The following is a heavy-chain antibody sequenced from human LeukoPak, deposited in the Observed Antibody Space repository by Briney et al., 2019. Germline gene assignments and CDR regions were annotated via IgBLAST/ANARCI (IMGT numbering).Heavy chain of an antibody. J-gene: IGHJ6*03. V-gene: IGHV1-18*01. Sequence: GASVKVSCKTSGYSENFYGITWVRQVAGQGLEWMGWISAQHGQTEYAPNSQDRVTMTTDTYTNTAYMELRSLRSDDTAVYYCARVQSQVYYYYYMDVWGKGTTVTVSS. CDR2: ISAQHGQT. CDR1: GYSENFYG. CDR3: ARVQSQVYYYYYMDV. D-gene: IGHD1-1*01.